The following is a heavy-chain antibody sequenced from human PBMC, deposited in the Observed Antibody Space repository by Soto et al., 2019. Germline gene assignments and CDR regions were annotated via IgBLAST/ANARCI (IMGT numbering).Heavy chain of an antibody. D-gene: IGHD3-16*01. CDR1: GYIIKNYW. Sequence: PGESLKISCKASGYIIKNYWIGWVRQMPGQGLEWMGIIFPDDSDTRYSPSFQGHVTISVHKSISTAYVQWSSPKASDSAIYYCFRGGVTSRTFDYWGQGTLVTVSS. V-gene: IGHV5-51*01. CDR3: FRGGVTSRTFDY. J-gene: IGHJ4*02. CDR2: IFPDDSDT.